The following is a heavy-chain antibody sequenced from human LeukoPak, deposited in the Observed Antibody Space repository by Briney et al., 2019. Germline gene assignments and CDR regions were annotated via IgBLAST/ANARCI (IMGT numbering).Heavy chain of an antibody. V-gene: IGHV4-59*01. CDR3: ARSGGGSSYGGFDY. CDR2: MHHSGSI. Sequence: PSETLSLIRTVSGGSISSYYWSWIRQPPGKGLEWIGYMHHSGSINYNPSLKSRVTISGDTSKNQFSLKLSSVTAADTAVYYCARSGGGSSYGGFDYWGQGTLVTVSS. CDR1: GGSISSYY. D-gene: IGHD5-18*01. J-gene: IGHJ4*02.